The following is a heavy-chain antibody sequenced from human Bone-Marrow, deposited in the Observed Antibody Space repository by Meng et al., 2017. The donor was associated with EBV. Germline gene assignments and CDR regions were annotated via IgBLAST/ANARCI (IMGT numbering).Heavy chain of an antibody. J-gene: IGHJ4*02. Sequence: QVQPRGAGPGLVRPSGTLSLTCAVSRGFITSGDWWSWVCQSPGKGLEWIGEIHHSGGTSYNPSLKSRVTISLDMSKDQFSLRLSSVTAADTAVYYCARAGYHRPASEYWGQGTLVTVSS. V-gene: IGHV4-4*02. CDR3: ARAGYHRPASEY. CDR2: IHHSGGT. CDR1: RGFITSGDW. D-gene: IGHD2-15*01.